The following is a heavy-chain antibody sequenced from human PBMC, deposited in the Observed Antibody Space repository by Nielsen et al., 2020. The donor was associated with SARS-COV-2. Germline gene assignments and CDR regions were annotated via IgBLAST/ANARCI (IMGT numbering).Heavy chain of an antibody. CDR1: GFTFDDYG. J-gene: IGHJ4*02. CDR3: ARDGIAARPFDY. D-gene: IGHD6-6*01. V-gene: IGHV3-20*01. CDR2: INWNGGST. Sequence: GESLKISCTASGFTFDDYGMSWVRQAPGKGLEWVSGINWNGGSTGYADSVKGRFTISRDNAKNSLYLRMNSLRAEDTALYHCARDGIAARPFDYWGQGTLVTVSS.